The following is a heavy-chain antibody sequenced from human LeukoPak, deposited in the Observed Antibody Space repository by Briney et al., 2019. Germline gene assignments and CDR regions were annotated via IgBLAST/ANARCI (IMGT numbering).Heavy chain of an antibody. CDR2: IYSGGST. Sequence: GGSLRLSCAASGFTVSSNYMSWVRQAPGKGLEWVSVIYSGGSTYYADSVKGRFTISRDNSKNTLYLQMNSLRAEDTAVYYCARATDYDDSSGHYYTKDYWGQGTLVTVSS. V-gene: IGHV3-53*01. CDR1: GFTVSSNY. J-gene: IGHJ4*02. D-gene: IGHD3-22*01. CDR3: ARATDYDDSSGHYYTKDY.